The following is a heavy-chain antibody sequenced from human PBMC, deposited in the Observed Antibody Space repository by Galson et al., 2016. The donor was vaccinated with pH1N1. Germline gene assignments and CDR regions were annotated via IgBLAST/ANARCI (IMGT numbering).Heavy chain of an antibody. CDR3: ASLRLGRGVDY. CDR1: GRSISNHY. Sequence: SETLSLTCTVSGRSISNHYWSWIRQTAAKGLEWIGRIYASEISSTGITNYNPSLKSRVTMSLDTSKNQFSLKLSSVTAADTAVYYCASLRLGRGVDYWGQGTLVTVSS. CDR2: IYASEISSTGIT. V-gene: IGHV4-4*07. D-gene: IGHD6-19*01. J-gene: IGHJ4*02.